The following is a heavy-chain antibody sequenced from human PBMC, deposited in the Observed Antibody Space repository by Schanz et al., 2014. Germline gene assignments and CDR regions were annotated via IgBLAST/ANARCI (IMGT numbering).Heavy chain of an antibody. CDR1: GFTFSSYD. J-gene: IGHJ4*02. CDR2: LWHDGSKK. Sequence: QVQLVESGGGVVQPGRSLRLSCVASGFTFSSYDVFWVRQAPGKGLEWVAILWHDGSKKYYADSVKGRFTVSRDNSKNTLYLQLNSLSAEDTAVYYCARDFHGYGPHLDYWGQGSLVTVSS. V-gene: IGHV3-33*01. CDR3: ARDFHGYGPHLDY. D-gene: IGHD5-12*01.